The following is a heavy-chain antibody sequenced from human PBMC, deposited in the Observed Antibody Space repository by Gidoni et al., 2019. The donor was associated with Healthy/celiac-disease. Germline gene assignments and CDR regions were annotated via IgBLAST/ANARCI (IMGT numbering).Heavy chain of an antibody. CDR1: GYTLTSYY. CDR3: AIVIRVTPRQGWFDP. Sequence: QVQLVQSGAEVKKPGASVKGSCKASGYTLTSYYMHWVRQAPGQGLEWMGIINPSGGSTSYAQKFQGRVTMTRDTSTSTGYMELSSLRSEDTAVYYCAIVIRVTPRQGWFDPWGQGTLVTVSA. D-gene: IGHD4-17*01. CDR2: INPSGGST. J-gene: IGHJ5*02. V-gene: IGHV1-46*01.